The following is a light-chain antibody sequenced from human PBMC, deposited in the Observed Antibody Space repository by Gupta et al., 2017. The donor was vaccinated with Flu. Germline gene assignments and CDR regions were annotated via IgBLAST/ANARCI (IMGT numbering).Light chain of an antibody. V-gene: IGKV1-5*03. CDR3: QQDDFSYT. CDR1: QNINRW. CDR2: EAS. Sequence: DIQMTQSPSTLSASIGDTVTITCRASQNINRWLVWYQQKPGKAPKLLIYEASILETGVPSRFTGSGSGTEFTLTSSSLQPDDFATYYGQQDDFSYTFGQGTKLEIK. J-gene: IGKJ2*01.